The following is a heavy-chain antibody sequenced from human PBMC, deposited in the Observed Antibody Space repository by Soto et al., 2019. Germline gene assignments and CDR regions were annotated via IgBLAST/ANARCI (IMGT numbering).Heavy chain of an antibody. CDR3: ARDFRRDGNNFGPPFDS. CDR2: ISAYNGNT. V-gene: IGHV1-18*01. Sequence: GASVKVSCKASGYSFTTYGSSWVRQAPGQGLECMGWISAYNGNTNYAQKFQGRVTMTTDTSTSTAYMELRSLRSDDTALYYCARDFRRDGNNFGPPFDSCGQGTLVTFSS. J-gene: IGHJ4*02. CDR1: GYSFTTYG. D-gene: IGHD3-3*01.